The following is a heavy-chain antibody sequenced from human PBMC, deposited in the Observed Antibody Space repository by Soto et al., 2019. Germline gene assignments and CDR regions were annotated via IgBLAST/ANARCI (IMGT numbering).Heavy chain of an antibody. CDR2: INHSGST. J-gene: IGHJ4*02. CDR3: ASGLLWFGELLPFDY. Sequence: SETLSLTCAVYGGSFSGYYWSWIRQPPGKGLEWIGEINHSGSTNYNPSLKSRVTISVDTSKNQFSLKLSSVTAADTAVYYCASGLLWFGELLPFDYWGQGTLVTVSS. V-gene: IGHV4-34*01. CDR1: GGSFSGYY. D-gene: IGHD3-10*01.